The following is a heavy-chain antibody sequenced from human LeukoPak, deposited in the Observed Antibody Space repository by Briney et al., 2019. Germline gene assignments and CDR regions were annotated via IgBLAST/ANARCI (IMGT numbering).Heavy chain of an antibody. CDR1: GGSFSGYY. CDR2: INHSGST. CDR3: ARSLRFLESYFDY. J-gene: IGHJ4*02. D-gene: IGHD3-3*01. Sequence: PSETLSLTCAVYGGSFSGYYWSWIRQPPGKGLEWIGEINHSGSTNYNPSLKSRVTISVDMSKNQFSLKLSSVTAADTAVYYCARSLRFLESYFDYWGQGTLVTVSS. V-gene: IGHV4-34*01.